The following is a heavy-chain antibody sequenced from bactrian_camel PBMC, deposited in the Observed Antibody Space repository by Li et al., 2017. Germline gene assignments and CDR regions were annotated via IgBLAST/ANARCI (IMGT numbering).Heavy chain of an antibody. CDR2: LYVRGDET. CDR3: AASRHESCSDVLQDFMF. D-gene: IGHD3*01. Sequence: HVQLVESGGGSVQAGGSLNLSCEASGYNYDRNCLGWFRQAPGKEREVVAHLYVRGDETFYAVAVKGRFIISRDNAKNTVYLHMNDLRPADAAMYYCAASRHESCSDVLQDFMFWGQGTQVTVS. V-gene: IGHV3S63*01. J-gene: IGHJ4*01. CDR1: GYNYDRNC.